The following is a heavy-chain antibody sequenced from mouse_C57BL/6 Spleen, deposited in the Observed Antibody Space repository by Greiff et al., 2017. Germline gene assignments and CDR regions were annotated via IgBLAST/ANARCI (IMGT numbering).Heavy chain of an antibody. CDR2: ISDGGSYT. D-gene: IGHD2-2*01. V-gene: IGHV5-4*03. CDR3: ARDGYGFDY. J-gene: IGHJ2*01. Sequence: EVKLVESGGGLVKPGGSLKLSCAASGFTFSSYAMSWVRQTPEKRLEWVATISDGGSYTYYPDNVKGRFTISRDNAKNNLYLQMSHLKSEDTAMYYCARDGYGFDYWGQGTTLTVSS. CDR1: GFTFSSYA.